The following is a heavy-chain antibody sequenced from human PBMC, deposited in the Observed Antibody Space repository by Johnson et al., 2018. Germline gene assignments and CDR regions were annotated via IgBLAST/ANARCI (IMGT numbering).Heavy chain of an antibody. Sequence: QVQLVESGAEVKMPGASVRVSCKASGYTFNRYAMDWVRQAPGQRLEWMGWSNAGDGNTNFSQEFQGRVTITRDTSASTDLSSVRGIKNLILIGAVYDLDVWGQGATFTVSS. D-gene: IGHD3-9*01. CDR2: SNAGDGNT. J-gene: IGHJ6*02. V-gene: IGHV1-3*02. CDR1: GYTFNRYA. CDR3: DLDV.